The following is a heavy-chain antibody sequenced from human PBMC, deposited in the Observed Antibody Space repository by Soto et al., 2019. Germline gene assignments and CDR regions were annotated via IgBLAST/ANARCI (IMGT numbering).Heavy chain of an antibody. CDR2: ISWNSGSI. J-gene: IGHJ5*02. D-gene: IGHD6-19*01. V-gene: IGHV3-9*01. Sequence: GGSLRLSCAASGFTFDDYAMHWVRQAPGKGLEWVSGISWNSGSIGYADSVKGRFTISRDNAKNSLYLQTNSLRAEDTALYYCARAGASHPEYNWFDPWGQGTLVTVS. CDR3: ARAGASHPEYNWFDP. CDR1: GFTFDDYA.